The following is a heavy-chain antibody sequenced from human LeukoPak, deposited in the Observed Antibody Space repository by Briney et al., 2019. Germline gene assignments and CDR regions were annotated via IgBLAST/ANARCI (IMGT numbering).Heavy chain of an antibody. V-gene: IGHV3-23*01. Sequence: GGSLRLSCAASGFTFNTYTMNWVRQAPGKGLEWVSGTTGSGGSTYYADSVKGRFTISRDNSKSTLYLQMNSLRAEDTAVYYCAKDGVNWGSYFDHWGQGTLVTVSS. CDR2: TTGSGGST. CDR3: AKDGVNWGSYFDH. D-gene: IGHD7-27*01. J-gene: IGHJ4*02. CDR1: GFTFNTYT.